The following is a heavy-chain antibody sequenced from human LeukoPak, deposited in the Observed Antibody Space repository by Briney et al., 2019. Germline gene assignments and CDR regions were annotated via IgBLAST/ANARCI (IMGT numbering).Heavy chain of an antibody. J-gene: IGHJ4*02. CDR2: IYTSGST. V-gene: IGHV4-61*02. D-gene: IGHD1-7*01. CDR3: AREGVSKRDWNYYFDY. Sequence: SQTLSLTCTVSGGSISSGSYYWSWIRQPAGKGPEWIGRIYTSGSTNYNPSLKSRVTISVDASKNQFSLKLSSVTAADTAVCYCAREGVSKRDWNYYFDYWGQGTLVTVSS. CDR1: GGSISSGSYY.